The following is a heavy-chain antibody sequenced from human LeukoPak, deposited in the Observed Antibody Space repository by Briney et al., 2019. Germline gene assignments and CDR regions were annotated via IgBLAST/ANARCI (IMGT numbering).Heavy chain of an antibody. CDR1: GYTFTSYG. J-gene: IGHJ4*02. D-gene: IGHD2-2*01. V-gene: IGHV1-2*02. CDR3: ARGYCSSTSCYALPY. Sequence: ASVKVSCKASGYTFTSYGISWVRQAPGQGLEWMGWINPNSGGTNYAQKFQGRVTMTRDTSISTAYMELSRLRSDDTAVYYCARGYCSSTSCYALPYWGQGTLVTVSS. CDR2: INPNSGGT.